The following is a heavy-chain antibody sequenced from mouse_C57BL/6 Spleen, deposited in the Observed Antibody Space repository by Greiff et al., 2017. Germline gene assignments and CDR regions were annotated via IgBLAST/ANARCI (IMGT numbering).Heavy chain of an antibody. J-gene: IGHJ3*01. CDR2: ISDGGSYT. D-gene: IGHD1-1*01. V-gene: IGHV5-4*03. Sequence: DVMLVESGGGLVKPGGSLKLSCAASGFTFSSYAMSWVRQTPEKRLEWVATISDGGSYTYYPDNVKGRFTISRDNAKNNLYLQMSHLKSEDTAMYYCARRAYYGSFAYWGQGTLVTVSA. CDR1: GFTFSSYA. CDR3: ARRAYYGSFAY.